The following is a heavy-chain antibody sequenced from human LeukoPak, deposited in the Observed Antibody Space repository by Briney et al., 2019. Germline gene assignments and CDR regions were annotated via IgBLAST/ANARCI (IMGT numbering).Heavy chain of an antibody. CDR2: ISAYNGNT. J-gene: IGHJ4*02. D-gene: IGHD4-17*01. CDR3: ARAHGDYVSFDY. V-gene: IGHV1-18*04. Sequence: ASVTVSCKASGYTFTSYYMHWVRQAPGQGLEWMGWISAYNGNTNYAQKLQGRVTMTTDTSTSTAYMELRSLRSDDTAVYYCARAHGDYVSFDYWGQGTLVTVSS. CDR1: GYTFTSYY.